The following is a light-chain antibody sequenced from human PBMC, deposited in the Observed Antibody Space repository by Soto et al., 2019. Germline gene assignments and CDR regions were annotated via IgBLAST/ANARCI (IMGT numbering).Light chain of an antibody. CDR2: KAS. CDR3: QQYDSYSYT. Sequence: DIQMTQSPSTVSASVRDRVTITCRASQSISNWLAWYQQKPGEAPKLLIYKASTLDSGVPSRFSGSGSGTEFTLTISSLQPDDFATYYCQQYDSYSYTFGQGTNLEIK. J-gene: IGKJ2*01. CDR1: QSISNW. V-gene: IGKV1-5*03.